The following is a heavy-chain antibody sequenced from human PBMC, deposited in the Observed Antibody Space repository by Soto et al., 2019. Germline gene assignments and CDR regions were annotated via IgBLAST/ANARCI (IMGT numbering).Heavy chain of an antibody. CDR2: LDGAGGST. V-gene: IGHV3-23*01. D-gene: IGHD3-10*01. CDR3: AAPRDEYGSGVSWFTYGMDI. Sequence: GGSLRLYCLAPGFTFSDYAMTWVRHVPGRGLEWVASLDGAGGSTYYADSVRGRFTISRDNSQNTLFLQMKRLTVDDTAIYYCAAPRDEYGSGVSWFTYGMDIWGKGTTVTVSS. J-gene: IGHJ6*03. CDR1: GFTFSDYA.